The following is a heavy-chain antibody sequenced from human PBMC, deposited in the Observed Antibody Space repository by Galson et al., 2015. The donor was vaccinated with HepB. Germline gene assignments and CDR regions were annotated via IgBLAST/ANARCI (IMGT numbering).Heavy chain of an antibody. J-gene: IGHJ4*02. CDR3: ARGMYCSGGSCYGGPTPADY. CDR1: GYTFTGYY. D-gene: IGHD2-15*01. CDR2: INPNSGGT. Sequence: SVKVSCKASGYTFTGYYMHWVRQAPGQGLKWMGWINPNSGGTNYAQKFQGWVTMTRDTSISTAYMELSRLRSDDTAVYYCARGMYCSGGSCYGGPTPADYWGQGTLVTVSS. V-gene: IGHV1-2*04.